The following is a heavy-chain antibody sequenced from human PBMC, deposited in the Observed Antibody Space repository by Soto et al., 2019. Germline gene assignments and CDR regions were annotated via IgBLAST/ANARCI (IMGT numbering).Heavy chain of an antibody. V-gene: IGHV1-18*01. Sequence: QVQLVQSGAEVKKPGASVKVSCKASGYTFTSYGISWVRQAPGQGLEWMGWISAYNGNTNYAQKLQGRVTMTTDTSTSTADLELRSLRSDDAAVYYCALTYSGCDGFDYWGQGTLVTVSS. J-gene: IGHJ4*02. CDR2: ISAYNGNT. CDR1: GYTFTSYG. D-gene: IGHD5-12*01. CDR3: ALTYSGCDGFDY.